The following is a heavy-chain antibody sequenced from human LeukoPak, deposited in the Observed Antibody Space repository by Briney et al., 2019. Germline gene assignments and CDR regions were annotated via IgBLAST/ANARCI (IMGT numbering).Heavy chain of an antibody. J-gene: IGHJ4*02. V-gene: IGHV4-39*01. CDR2: IYYSGST. CDR3: ARQGAFNY. D-gene: IGHD3-16*01. Sequence: SSETLSLTCTVSGGSISSSSYYWGWIRQPPGKGLEWIGSIYYSGSTYHNPSLKSRVTISVDTSKNQFSLKLSSVTAADTAVYYCARQGAFNYWGQGTLVTVSS. CDR1: GGSISSSSYY.